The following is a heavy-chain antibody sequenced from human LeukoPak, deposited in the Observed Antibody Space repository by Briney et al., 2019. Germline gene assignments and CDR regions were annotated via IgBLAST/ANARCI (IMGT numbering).Heavy chain of an antibody. J-gene: IGHJ6*02. CDR2: ISWNSGSI. D-gene: IGHD3-3*01. V-gene: IGHV3-9*01. CDR3: ARVLGYYRNYYYYSMDV. CDR1: GFTFDDYA. Sequence: QPGRSLRLSCAASGFTFDDYAMHWVRQAPGKGLEWVSGISWNSGSIGYADSVKGRFTISRDNAENSLYLRMNGLRAEDTAVYYCARVLGYYRNYYYYSMDVWGQGTTVAVSS.